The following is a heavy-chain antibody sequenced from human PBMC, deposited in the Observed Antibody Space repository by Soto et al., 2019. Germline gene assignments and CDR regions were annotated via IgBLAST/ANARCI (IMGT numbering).Heavy chain of an antibody. CDR2: IYYSGST. Sequence: PSETLSLTCTVSGGYISSYYWSWIRQPPGKGLEWIGYIYYSGSTNYNPSLESRVTISVDTSKNQFSLKLSSVTAADTAVYYCGRHNHDYSNYVSVYYYYMDVWGKGTTVTVSS. CDR3: GRHNHDYSNYVSVYYYYMDV. V-gene: IGHV4-59*08. D-gene: IGHD4-4*01. CDR1: GGYISSYY. J-gene: IGHJ6*03.